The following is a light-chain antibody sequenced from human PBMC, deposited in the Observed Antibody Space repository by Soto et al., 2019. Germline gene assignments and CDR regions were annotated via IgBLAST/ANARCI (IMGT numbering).Light chain of an antibody. CDR2: GNN. CDR1: SSNIGAGYD. CDR3: QSYDSTLSARYV. Sequence: QSVLTQPTSVSGSPGQRVTISCTGSSSNIGAGYDVHWYQQRPGTAPKLLIFGNNNRPSGVPDRFSGSKSGISASLAITGLQAEDEGDYYCQSYDSTLSARYVFGTGTKVTVL. V-gene: IGLV1-40*01. J-gene: IGLJ1*01.